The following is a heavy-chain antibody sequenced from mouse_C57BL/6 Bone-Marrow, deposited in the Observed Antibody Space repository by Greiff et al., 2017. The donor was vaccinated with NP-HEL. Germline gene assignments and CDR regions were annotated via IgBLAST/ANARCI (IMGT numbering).Heavy chain of an antibody. J-gene: IGHJ2*01. Sequence: EVQLVESGGDLVKPGGSLKLSCAASGFTFSSYGMSWVRQTPDKRLEWVATISSGGSYTYYPDSVKGRFTISRDNAKNTLYLQMSSLKSEDTAMYFWGRLFRFFDYRGQGTTLTVSS. CDR2: ISSGGSYT. CDR1: GFTFSSYG. CDR3: GRLFRFFDY. V-gene: IGHV5-6*01.